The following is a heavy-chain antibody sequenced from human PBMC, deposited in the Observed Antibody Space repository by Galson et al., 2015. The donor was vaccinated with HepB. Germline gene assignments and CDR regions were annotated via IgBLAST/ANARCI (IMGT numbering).Heavy chain of an antibody. J-gene: IGHJ4*02. D-gene: IGHD6-13*01. CDR2: ISYDGSNK. CDR1: GFTFSSYA. V-gene: IGHV3-30-3*01. CDR3: ASGSSGYSSSWYTEIDY. Sequence: SLRLSCAASGFTFSSYAMHWVRQAPGKGLEWVAVISYDGSNKYYADSVKGRFTISRDNSKNTLYLQMNSLRAEDTAVYYCASGSSGYSSSWYTEIDYWGQGTLVTVSS.